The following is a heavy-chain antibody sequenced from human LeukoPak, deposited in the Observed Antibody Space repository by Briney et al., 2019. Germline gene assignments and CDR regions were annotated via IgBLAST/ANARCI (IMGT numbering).Heavy chain of an antibody. V-gene: IGHV4-61*01. Sequence: SETLSLTCTVSGGSVSSGSYYWSWIRQPPAKGLEWIGYIYYSGSTNYNPSLKSRVTISVDTSKNQFSLKLSSVTAADTAVYYCARVKLAAYFDYWGQGTLVTVSS. D-gene: IGHD6-19*01. CDR1: GGSVSSGSYY. J-gene: IGHJ4*02. CDR3: ARVKLAAYFDY. CDR2: IYYSGST.